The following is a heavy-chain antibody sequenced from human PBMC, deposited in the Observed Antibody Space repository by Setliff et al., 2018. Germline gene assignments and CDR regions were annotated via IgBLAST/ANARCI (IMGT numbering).Heavy chain of an antibody. V-gene: IGHV1-18*01. D-gene: IGHD2-21*01. CDR3: ASADVVVAP. CDR1: GYMFTTYG. CDR2: IRVYDGYT. Sequence: ASVKVSCKTSGYMFTTYGISWVRQDPGQGLEWMGWIRVYDGYTDYAQKFQGRVTITRDTSASTVYMELSSLRYEDTAVFYCASADVVVAPWGQGTLVTVSS. J-gene: IGHJ4*02.